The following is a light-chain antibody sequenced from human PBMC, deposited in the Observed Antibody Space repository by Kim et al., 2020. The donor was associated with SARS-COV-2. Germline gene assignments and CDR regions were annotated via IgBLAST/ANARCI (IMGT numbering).Light chain of an antibody. CDR1: RDINKF. CDR2: AAS. CDR3: VQYATFPLT. V-gene: IGKV1-17*03. J-gene: IGKJ1*01. Sequence: ASVGDIVTITCRASRDINKFLGWCQQKPGEAPKRLIHAASSLQSGVPSRFSGSGSGTEFTLTISSLQPEDFATYYCVQYATFPLTFGQGTKVDIK.